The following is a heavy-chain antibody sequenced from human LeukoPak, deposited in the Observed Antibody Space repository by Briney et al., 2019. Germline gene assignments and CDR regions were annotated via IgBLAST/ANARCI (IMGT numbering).Heavy chain of an antibody. CDR3: ARVYCDSSGYSFDY. CDR1: GGSISNYY. D-gene: IGHD3-22*01. J-gene: IGHJ4*02. CDR2: IYYSGST. V-gene: IGHV4-59*01. Sequence: SETLSLTCTVSGGSISNYYWSWIRQPPGKGLEWIGYIYYSGSTNYNPSLKSRVTISVDTSKNQFSLKLSSVTAADTVVYYCARVYCDSSGYSFDYWGQGTLVAVSS.